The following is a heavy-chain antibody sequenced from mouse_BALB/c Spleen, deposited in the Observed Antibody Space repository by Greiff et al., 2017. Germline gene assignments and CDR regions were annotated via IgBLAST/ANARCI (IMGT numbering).Heavy chain of an antibody. D-gene: IGHD4-1*01. CDR2: IDPENGDT. Sequence: VQLQRSGAELVRSGASVKLSCTASGFNIKDYYMHWVKQRPEQGLEWIGWIDPENGDTEYAPKFQGKATMTADTSSNTAYLQLSSLTSEDTAVYYCNACTGMYYFDYWGQGTTLTVSS. V-gene: IGHV14-4*02. J-gene: IGHJ2*01. CDR1: GFNIKDYY. CDR3: NACTGMYYFDY.